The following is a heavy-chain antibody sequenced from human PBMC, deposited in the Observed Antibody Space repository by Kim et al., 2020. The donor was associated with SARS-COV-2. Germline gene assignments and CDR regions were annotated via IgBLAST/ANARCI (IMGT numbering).Heavy chain of an antibody. V-gene: IGHV3-21*01. J-gene: IGHJ5*02. CDR3: ARDISIAAVLNWFDP. CDR1: GFTFSSYS. CDR2: ISSSSSYI. Sequence: GGSLRLSCAASGFTFSSYSMNWVRQAPGKGLEWVSSISSSSSYIYYADSVKGRFTISRDNAKNSLYLQMNSLRAEDTAVYYCARDISIAAVLNWFDPWGQGTLVTVSS. D-gene: IGHD6-13*01.